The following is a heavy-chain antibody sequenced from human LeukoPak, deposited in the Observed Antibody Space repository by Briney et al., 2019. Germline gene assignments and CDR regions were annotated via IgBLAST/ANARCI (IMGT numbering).Heavy chain of an antibody. CDR1: GFTFSSYG. V-gene: IGHV3-30*18. D-gene: IGHD6-13*01. CDR3: AKDLVIAAAGPNWFDP. CDR2: ISYDGSNK. J-gene: IGHJ5*02. Sequence: GRSLRLSCAASGFTFSSYGMHWVRQAPGKGLEWVAVISYDGSNKYYADSVKGRFTISRDNSKNTLYLQMNSLRAEDTAVYYCAKDLVIAAAGPNWFDPWGQGTLVTVSS.